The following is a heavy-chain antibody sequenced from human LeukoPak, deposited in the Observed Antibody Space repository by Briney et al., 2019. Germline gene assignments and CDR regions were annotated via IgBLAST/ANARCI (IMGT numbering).Heavy chain of an antibody. CDR1: GGSFSGYY. J-gene: IGHJ4*02. CDR2: INHSGST. D-gene: IGHD3-10*01. V-gene: IGHV4-34*01. CDR3: ARHVLIWTSGRMVRGVMGDY. Sequence: SETLSLTCAVYGGSFSGYYWSWIRQPPGKGLEWIGEINHSGSTNYNPSLKSRVTISVDTSKNQFSLKLSSVTAADTAVYYCARHVLIWTSGRMVRGVMGDYWGQGTLVTVSS.